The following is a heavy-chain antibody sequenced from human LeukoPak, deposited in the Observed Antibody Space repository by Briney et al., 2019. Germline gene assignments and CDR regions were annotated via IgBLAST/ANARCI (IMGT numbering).Heavy chain of an antibody. J-gene: IGHJ4*02. D-gene: IGHD3-10*01. CDR2: IGRSGSII. V-gene: IGHV3-48*03. Sequence: GGSLRLSCAASGFTFSSYDINWVRQAPGKGLEWVAHIGRSGSIIYYADSVKGRFTVSRDNANNSVYLQMNSLRAEDTAVYYCARDPPDFGVDDWGQGTLVTVSS. CDR1: GFTFSSYD. CDR3: ARDPPDFGVDD.